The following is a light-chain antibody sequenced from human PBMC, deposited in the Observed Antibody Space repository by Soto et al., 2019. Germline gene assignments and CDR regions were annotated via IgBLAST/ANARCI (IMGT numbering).Light chain of an antibody. CDR2: GVF. CDR1: QGVTSNH. V-gene: IGKV3-20*01. CDR3: QHYDGSPRT. Sequence: ENVLTQSPGTVSLSPGERATLCCRASQGVTSNHLAWYQQKPGQAPRLLIYGVFNRATGIPDRFSGSGSGTDFTLTITRLEPEDSAVYFCQHYDGSPRTFGQGTKLEIK. J-gene: IGKJ2*01.